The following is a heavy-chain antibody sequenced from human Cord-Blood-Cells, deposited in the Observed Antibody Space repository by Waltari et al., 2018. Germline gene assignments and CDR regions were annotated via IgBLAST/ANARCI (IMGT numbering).Heavy chain of an antibody. Sequence: QVQLQQWGAGLFKPSETLSLTCAVHGGSFSGYYWSWIRQPPGKGLEWIGEINHSGSTNYNPSLKSRVTISVDTSKNQFSLKLSSVTAADTAVYYCASRFDGGSYYFAFDIWGQGTMVTVSS. CDR2: INHSGST. V-gene: IGHV4-34*01. CDR1: GGSFSGYY. D-gene: IGHD1-26*01. CDR3: ASRFDGGSYYFAFDI. J-gene: IGHJ3*02.